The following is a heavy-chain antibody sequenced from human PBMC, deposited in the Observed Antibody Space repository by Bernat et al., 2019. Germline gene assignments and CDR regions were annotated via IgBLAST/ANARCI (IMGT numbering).Heavy chain of an antibody. CDR3: ARGGLSKTPADQ. CDR1: GFTFSNHW. CDR2: INEGGSVE. V-gene: IGHV3-7*01. Sequence: EVQLVESGGDWVQPGGSLRLPCVASGFTFSNHWMTWFRQAPGKGLEWVANINEGGSVEHYLDSVKGRFTISRDNAKNSLYLQMNSRRGEDTAVYYCARGGLSKTPADQWGQGTLVTVSS. J-gene: IGHJ5*02. D-gene: IGHD3/OR15-3a*01.